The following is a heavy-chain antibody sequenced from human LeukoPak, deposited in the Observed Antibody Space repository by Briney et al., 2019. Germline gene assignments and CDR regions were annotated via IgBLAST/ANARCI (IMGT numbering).Heavy chain of an antibody. V-gene: IGHV5-51*01. CDR3: ARLFGSGSHGCLVP. CDR2: IYPGDSDT. Sequence: GESLNVSCKCSGYRFTSYWIGWVRQMPGKGLEWMGIIYPGDSDTRYTPSFQGQVTISADTSISTSYLQWSSLKASDTAMYYCARLFGSGSHGCLVPWGQGTLVTVSA. D-gene: IGHD3-22*01. CDR1: GYRFTSYW. J-gene: IGHJ5*02.